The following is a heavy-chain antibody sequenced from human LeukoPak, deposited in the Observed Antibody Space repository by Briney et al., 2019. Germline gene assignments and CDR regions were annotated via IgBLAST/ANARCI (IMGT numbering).Heavy chain of an antibody. J-gene: IGHJ4*02. Sequence: SETLSLTCTVSGGSISSYYWGWIRQPPGKGLEWIGYIYYSGSTNYNPSLKSRVTISIDTSKNQFSLKLSSVTAADTAVYYCAREGIAVAGLDYWGQGTLVTVSS. CDR3: AREGIAVAGLDY. V-gene: IGHV4-59*01. D-gene: IGHD6-19*01. CDR1: GGSISSYY. CDR2: IYYSGST.